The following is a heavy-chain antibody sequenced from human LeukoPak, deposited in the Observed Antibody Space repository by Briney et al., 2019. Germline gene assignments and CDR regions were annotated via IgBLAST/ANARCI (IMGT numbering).Heavy chain of an antibody. CDR1: GGSISSYY. CDR3: ARTTGYSSPGDI. CDR2: IYYSGST. D-gene: IGHD6-19*01. Sequence: NPSETLPLTCTVSGGSISSYYWSWIRQPPGKGLEWIGYIYYSGSTNYNPSLKSRVTISVDTSKNQFSLKLSSVTAADTAVYYCARTTGYSSPGDIWGQGTMVTVSS. J-gene: IGHJ3*02. V-gene: IGHV4-59*08.